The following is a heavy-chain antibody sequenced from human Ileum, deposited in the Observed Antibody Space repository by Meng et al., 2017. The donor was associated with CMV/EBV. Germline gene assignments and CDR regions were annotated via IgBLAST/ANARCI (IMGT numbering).Heavy chain of an antibody. CDR3: AREITMVRGVIGY. CDR1: GYTFTSDG. CDR2: ISAYNGNT. J-gene: IGHJ4*02. D-gene: IGHD3-10*01. V-gene: IGHV1-18*01. Sequence: KAAGYTFTSDGSSWVRQAPGQGLEWMGWISAYNGNTNYAQKLQGRVTMTTDTSTSTAYMELRSLRSDDTAVYYCAREITMVRGVIGYWGQGTLVTVSS.